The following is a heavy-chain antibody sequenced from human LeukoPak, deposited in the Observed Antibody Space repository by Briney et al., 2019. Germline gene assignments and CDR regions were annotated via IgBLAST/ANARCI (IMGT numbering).Heavy chain of an antibody. J-gene: IGHJ3*02. CDR3: ARDLALILAAADAFDI. D-gene: IGHD6-13*01. V-gene: IGHV7-4-1*02. CDR1: GYTFNGFF. Sequence: ASVKVSCKASGYTFNGFFMHWVRQAPGQGLEWMGWINTNTGNPTYAQGFTGRFVFSLDTSVSTAYLQISSLKAEDTAVYYCARDLALILAAADAFDIWGQGTMVTVSS. CDR2: INTNTGNP.